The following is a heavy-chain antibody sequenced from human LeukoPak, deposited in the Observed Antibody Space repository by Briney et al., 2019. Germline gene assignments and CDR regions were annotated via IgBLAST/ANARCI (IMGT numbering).Heavy chain of an antibody. CDR2: IIPIFGTA. V-gene: IGHV1-69*01. Sequence: ASVKVSCKASGGTFSSYAISWVRQAPGQGLEWMGGIIPIFGTANYAQKFQGRVTITADESTSTAYMELSSLRSEDTAVYYCAREQREDWDIVVVPVFDYWGQGTLVTVSS. CDR1: GGTFSSYA. CDR3: AREQREDWDIVVVPVFDY. J-gene: IGHJ4*02. D-gene: IGHD2-2*01.